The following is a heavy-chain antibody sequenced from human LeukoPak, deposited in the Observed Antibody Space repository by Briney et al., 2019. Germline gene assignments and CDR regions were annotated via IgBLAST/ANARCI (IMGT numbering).Heavy chain of an antibody. V-gene: IGHV3-21*04. J-gene: IGHJ4*02. CDR1: GFTFSTYS. D-gene: IGHD3-22*01. CDR3: ARDGSSGYYWY. CDR2: ISSSSSHI. Sequence: PGESLRLSCAASGFTFSTYSMNWVRQAPGKGLEWVSSISSSSSHIYYADSVKGRFTISRDNSKNTLYLQMNSLRAEDTAVYYCARDGSSGYYWYWGQGTLVTVSS.